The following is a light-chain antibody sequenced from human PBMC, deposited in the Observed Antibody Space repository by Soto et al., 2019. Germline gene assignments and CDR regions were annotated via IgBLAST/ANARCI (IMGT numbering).Light chain of an antibody. V-gene: IGLV1-44*01. CDR3: AAWDDSLNGSLV. Sequence: QSVLTQPPSASGTPGQRVTISCSGSSSNIGSNTVNWYQQLPGTAPKLLIYSNNQRPSGVPDRFSGSKSGTSASLAISGLQAEYEADYYCAAWDDSLNGSLVFGGGTKLTVL. CDR1: SSNIGSNT. J-gene: IGLJ3*02. CDR2: SNN.